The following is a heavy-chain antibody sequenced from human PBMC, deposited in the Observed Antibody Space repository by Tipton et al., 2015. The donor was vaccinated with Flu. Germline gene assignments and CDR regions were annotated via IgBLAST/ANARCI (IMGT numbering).Heavy chain of an antibody. CDR2: KSTSGST. J-gene: IGHJ3*02. Sequence: TLSLTCSVSGGSIRSYYWSWIRKPAGKGLEWIGLKSTSGSTNYNPSLKSRVTLSLDTSENQFSLKLTSVTAADTAVYFCARDSNSGRAFDMWGHGTTVTVSS. D-gene: IGHD1-1*01. CDR1: GGSIRSYY. CDR3: ARDSNSGRAFDM. V-gene: IGHV4-4*07.